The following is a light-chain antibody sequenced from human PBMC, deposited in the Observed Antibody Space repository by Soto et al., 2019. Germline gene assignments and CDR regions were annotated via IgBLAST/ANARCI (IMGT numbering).Light chain of an antibody. CDR3: QKYNSAPGT. V-gene: IGKV1-27*01. J-gene: IGKJ1*01. CDR1: QGISNY. CDR2: AAS. Sequence: DIQMTQSPSSLSASVGDRVTITCRASQGISNYLAWYQQKPGKVPKLLLYAASTLQSGVPSPFSGSGSGTDFTLTISSLRPALVATYYSQKYNSAPGTFGQGTNVEIK.